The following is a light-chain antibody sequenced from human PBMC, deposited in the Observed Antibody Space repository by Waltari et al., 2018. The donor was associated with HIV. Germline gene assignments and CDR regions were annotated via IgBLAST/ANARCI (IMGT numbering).Light chain of an antibody. V-gene: IGLV2-14*01. Sequence: QSALTQPASVSGSPGQSITISCTGTSRDSNSVSWYPHHPGKAPKFIFYEVSNRPSGVPNRFSGSKSGYTASLTISGLQAEDEADYFCTSYISSSTPVFGGGTKVTVL. CDR1: SRDSNS. J-gene: IGLJ3*02. CDR3: TSYISSSTPV. CDR2: EVS.